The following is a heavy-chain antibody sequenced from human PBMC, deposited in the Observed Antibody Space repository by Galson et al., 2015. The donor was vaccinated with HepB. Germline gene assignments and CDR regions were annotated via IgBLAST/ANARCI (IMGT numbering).Heavy chain of an antibody. CDR3: AGGAGSGSPFDS. D-gene: IGHD1-26*01. J-gene: IGHJ5*01. CDR1: GDSVSSNSAT. V-gene: IGHV6-1*01. CDR2: TYYRSKWYN. Sequence: CAISGDSVSSNSATWNWIRQSPSRGLEWLGRTYYRSKWYNDYAVSVKSRLTISPDTSKNQFSLQVNSVTPGDTALYYCAGGAGSGSPFDSWGQGTLVTVSS.